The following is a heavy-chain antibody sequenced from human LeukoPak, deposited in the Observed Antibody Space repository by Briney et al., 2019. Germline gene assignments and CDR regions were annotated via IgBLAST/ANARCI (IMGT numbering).Heavy chain of an antibody. J-gene: IGHJ4*02. Sequence: PSETLSLTCTVSDDSISDYYRGWIRQPPGKGLEWIGYFYNSGRSTYNPSLKSRVTISADTSKNHSSLKLNSVTTADTAVYYCTRGAGWLIDYWGQGILVTVSS. CDR1: DDSISDYY. D-gene: IGHD3-16*01. CDR2: FYNSGRS. CDR3: TRGAGWLIDY. V-gene: IGHV4-59*01.